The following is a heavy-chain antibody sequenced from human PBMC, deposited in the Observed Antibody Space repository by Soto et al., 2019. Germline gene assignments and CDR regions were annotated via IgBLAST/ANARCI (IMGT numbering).Heavy chain of an antibody. CDR3: ARDRLRMTGYRDPNWFDP. CDR2: ITAYKGNT. Sequence: GASVKVSCKASGYTFTSYGISWVRQAPGQGLEWMGWITAYKGNTNYARNLQGRVTMTTDTATSTAYMELRSLRFEDTAVYYCARDRLRMTGYRDPNWFDPWGQGTLVTVSS. D-gene: IGHD3-9*01. V-gene: IGHV1-18*01. CDR1: GYTFTSYG. J-gene: IGHJ5*02.